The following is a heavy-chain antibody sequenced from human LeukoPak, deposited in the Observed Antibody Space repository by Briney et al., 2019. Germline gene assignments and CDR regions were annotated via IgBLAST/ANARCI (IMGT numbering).Heavy chain of an antibody. CDR1: GYSFTSYW. D-gene: IGHD6-13*01. Sequence: GESLKISCKGSGYSFTSYWIGWVRQMPVKGLEWMGIIYPGDSDTRYSPSFQGQVTISADKSISTAYLQWSSLKASDTAMYYCARRAIAAVNGMDVWGQGTTVTVSS. J-gene: IGHJ6*02. CDR3: ARRAIAAVNGMDV. V-gene: IGHV5-51*01. CDR2: IYPGDSDT.